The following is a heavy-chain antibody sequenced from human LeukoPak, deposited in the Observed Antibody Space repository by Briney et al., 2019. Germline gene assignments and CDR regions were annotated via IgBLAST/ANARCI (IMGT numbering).Heavy chain of an antibody. D-gene: IGHD1-1*01. CDR2: IIPILGIA. CDR1: GGTFSSYA. CDR3: AREGQLGSPYYYYGMDV. Sequence: ASVKVSCKASGGTFSSYAISWVRQAPGQGLEWMGRIIPILGIANYAQKFQGRVTITADKSTSTAYMELSSLRSEDTAVYYCAREGQLGSPYYYYGMDVWDQGTTVTVSS. J-gene: IGHJ6*02. V-gene: IGHV1-69*04.